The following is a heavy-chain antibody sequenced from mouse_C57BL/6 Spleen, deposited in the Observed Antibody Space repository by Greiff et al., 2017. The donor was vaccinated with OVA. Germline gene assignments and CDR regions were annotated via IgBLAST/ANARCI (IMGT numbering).Heavy chain of an antibody. CDR1: GYSFTDYN. Sequence: VQLKESGPELVKPGASVKISCKASGYSFTDYNMNWVKQSNGKSLEWIGVINPNYGTTSYNQKFKGKATLTVDQSSSTAYMQLNSLTSEDSAVYYCARGLITTVDPSYYAMDYWGQGTSVTVSS. CDR3: ARGLITTVDPSYYAMDY. CDR2: INPNYGTT. D-gene: IGHD1-1*01. V-gene: IGHV1-39*01. J-gene: IGHJ4*01.